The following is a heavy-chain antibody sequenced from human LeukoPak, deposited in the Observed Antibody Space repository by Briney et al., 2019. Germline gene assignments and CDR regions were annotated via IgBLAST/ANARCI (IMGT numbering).Heavy chain of an antibody. CDR2: IYTSRST. Sequence: SETLSLTCTVSGGSISSGSYYWSWIRQPAGKGLEWIGRIYTSRSTNYNPSLKSRVTISVDTSKNQFSLKLSSVPAADTAVYYCARELSQVDYWGQETLVTVSS. D-gene: IGHD2-2*01. CDR1: GGSISSGSYY. V-gene: IGHV4-61*02. CDR3: ARELSQVDY. J-gene: IGHJ4*02.